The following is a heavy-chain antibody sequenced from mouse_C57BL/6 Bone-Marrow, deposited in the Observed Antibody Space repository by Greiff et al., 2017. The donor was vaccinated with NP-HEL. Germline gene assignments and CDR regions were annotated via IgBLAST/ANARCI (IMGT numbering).Heavy chain of an antibody. CDR3: ARGTDYSNLNV. J-gene: IGHJ1*03. V-gene: IGHV5-4*03. CDR1: GFTFSSYA. CDR2: ISDGGSYT. D-gene: IGHD2-5*01. Sequence: EVMLVESGGGLVKPGGSLKLSCAASGFTFSSYAMSWVRQTPEKRLEWVATISDGGSYTYYPDNVKGRFTISRDNAKNNLYLQMSHLKSEDTAMYYCARGTDYSNLNVWGTGTTVTVSS.